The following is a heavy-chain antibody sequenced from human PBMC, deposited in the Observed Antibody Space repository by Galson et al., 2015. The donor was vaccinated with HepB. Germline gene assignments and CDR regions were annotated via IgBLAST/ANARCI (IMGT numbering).Heavy chain of an antibody. CDR3: ARHYYGSGRDFYFDY. D-gene: IGHD3-10*01. J-gene: IGHJ4*02. CDR1: GYTFTTYW. Sequence: QSGAEVKKPGESLRTSCRGSGYTFTTYWISWVRQMPGKGLEWMGRIDPSDSYTSYSPSIQGHVTISTDKSISTAYLHWSSLKASDTALYYCARHYYGSGRDFYFDYWGQGSLVTVSS. V-gene: IGHV5-10-1*01. CDR2: IDPSDSYT.